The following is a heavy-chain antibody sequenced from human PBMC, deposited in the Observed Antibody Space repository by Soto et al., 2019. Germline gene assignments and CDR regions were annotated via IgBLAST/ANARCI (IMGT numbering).Heavy chain of an antibody. V-gene: IGHV1-69*08. CDR2: IIPILGIA. CDR1: GGTFSSYT. CDR3: ARERDGSRTIDY. J-gene: IGHJ4*02. Sequence: QVQLVQSGAEVKKPGSSVKVSCKASGGTFSSYTISWVRQAPGQGLEWMGRIIPILGIANYAQKFQGRGTITADKSTSTAYMELSSLRSEDTAVYYCARERDGSRTIDYWGQGTLVTVSS. D-gene: IGHD5-12*01.